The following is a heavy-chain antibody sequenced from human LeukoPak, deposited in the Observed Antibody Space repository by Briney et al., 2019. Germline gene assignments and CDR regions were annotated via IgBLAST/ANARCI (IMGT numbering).Heavy chain of an antibody. CDR2: IIPIFGTA. Sequence: SVKVSCKASGGTFSSYAISWVRQAPGQGLEWMGGIIPIFGTANYAQKFQGRVTITADESTSTAYMELSSLRSEDTAVYYCAREDSGSRNFDYWGQGTLVTVSS. CDR3: AREDSGSRNFDY. D-gene: IGHD1-26*01. CDR1: GGTFSSYA. J-gene: IGHJ4*02. V-gene: IGHV1-69*13.